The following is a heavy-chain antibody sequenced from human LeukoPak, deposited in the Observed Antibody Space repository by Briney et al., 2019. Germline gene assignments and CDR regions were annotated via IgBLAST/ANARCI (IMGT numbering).Heavy chain of an antibody. D-gene: IGHD3-10*01. V-gene: IGHV3-23*01. CDR3: AKSRFGDAAGY. CDR2: ISGSGGST. J-gene: IGHJ4*02. CDR1: GGTFSSYA. Sequence: GASVKVSCKASGGTFSSYAMSWVRQAPGKGLEWVSAISGSGGSTYYADSVKGRFTISRDNSKNTLYLQMNSLRAEDTAVYYCAKSRFGDAAGYWGQGTLVTVSS.